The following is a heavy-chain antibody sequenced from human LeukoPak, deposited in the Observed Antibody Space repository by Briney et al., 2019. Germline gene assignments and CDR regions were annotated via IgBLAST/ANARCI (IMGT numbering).Heavy chain of an antibody. J-gene: IGHJ4*02. CDR1: GYTFTSYY. CDR2: INPDSGVS. D-gene: IGHD1-7*01. CDR3: ARKGIWNYVFAY. V-gene: IGHV1-2*02. Sequence: ASVKVSCKASGYTFTSYYMHWVRQAPGQGLEWMGWINPDSGVSKYAQQFQGRVTLTRDTSIRTLYMDLSSLTSDDTAVYYCARKGIWNYVFAYWGQGTLVTISS.